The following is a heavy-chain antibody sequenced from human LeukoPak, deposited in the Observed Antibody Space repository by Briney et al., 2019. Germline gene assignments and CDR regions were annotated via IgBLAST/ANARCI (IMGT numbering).Heavy chain of an antibody. CDR1: GGSISSYY. CDR3: ARVGVSSSWHFDY. Sequence: KPSETLSLTCTVSGGSISSYYWSWIRQPPGKGLEWIGYIYYSGSTNYNPSLKSRVTISVDTSKNQFSLKLRSVTAAETAVYYCARVGVSSSWHFDYWGQGTLVTVSS. J-gene: IGHJ4*02. D-gene: IGHD6-13*01. CDR2: IYYSGST. V-gene: IGHV4-59*01.